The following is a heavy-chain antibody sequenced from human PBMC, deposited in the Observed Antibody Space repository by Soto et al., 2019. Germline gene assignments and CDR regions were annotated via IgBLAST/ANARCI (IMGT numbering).Heavy chain of an antibody. D-gene: IGHD3-9*01. CDR2: INPSSGNT. CDR1: GYTFTSYD. Sequence: GASVKVSCKASGYTFTSYDMHWVRQAPGQGLEWMGIINPSSGNTSYAQKLQGRVTMTTDTSTSTAYMELRSLRSDDTAVYYCARDAGILTGYYYDYWGQGTLVTVSS. J-gene: IGHJ4*02. V-gene: IGHV1-46*01. CDR3: ARDAGILTGYYYDY.